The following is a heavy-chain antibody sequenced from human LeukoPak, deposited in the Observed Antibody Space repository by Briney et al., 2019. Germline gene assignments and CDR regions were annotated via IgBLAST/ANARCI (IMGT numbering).Heavy chain of an antibody. D-gene: IGHD4-11*01. V-gene: IGHV3-53*01. CDR2: IYSGSST. J-gene: IGHJ3*02. CDR1: GFTFSSYA. CDR3: ARGQSFDI. Sequence: GGSLRLSCAASGFTFSSYAMSWVRQAPGKGLEWVSVIYSGSSTYYADSVKGRFTISRDSSKNTVYLQMNSLRAEDTAVYYCARGQSFDIWGQGTMVTVSS.